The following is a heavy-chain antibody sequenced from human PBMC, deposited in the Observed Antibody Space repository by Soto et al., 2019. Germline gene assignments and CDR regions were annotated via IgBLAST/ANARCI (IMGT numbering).Heavy chain of an antibody. J-gene: IGHJ3*02. D-gene: IGHD4-17*01. CDR1: GYTVTSYT. CDR3: ARGMFTTVTTLPNI. Sequence: QVQLVQSGAEVKKPGASVKVSCKASGYTVTSYTLHWVRQAPGQRPEWLGWINAAKGNTKYSEKFQDRVTITRDTSATTVFLELSGLTSEDTALYFCARGMFTTVTTLPNIWGQGTLVTVSS. CDR2: INAAKGNT. V-gene: IGHV1-3*01.